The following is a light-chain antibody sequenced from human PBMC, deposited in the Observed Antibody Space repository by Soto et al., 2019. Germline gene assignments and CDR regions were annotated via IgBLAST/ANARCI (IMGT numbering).Light chain of an antibody. CDR3: QQYNSYWT. V-gene: IGKV1-5*03. CDR1: QSISSW. CDR2: KAS. J-gene: IGKJ1*01. Sequence: DIQMTQSPSTLSASVGDRVTITCRASQSISSWLAWYQQKPGKAPKLLIYKASSLESGVPSRFSGSGSGTEFTLTISSLQPVDFATYYSQQYNSYWTFGQGTKVEIK.